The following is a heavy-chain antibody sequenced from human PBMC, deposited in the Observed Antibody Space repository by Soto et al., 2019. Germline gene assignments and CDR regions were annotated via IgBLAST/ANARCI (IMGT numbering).Heavy chain of an antibody. V-gene: IGHV3-21*02. D-gene: IGHD6-19*01. J-gene: IGHJ2*01. CDR1: GFTFSSHS. CDR2: ITSTSSFI. Sequence: EVQLVESGGGLVKPGGSLRLSCTASGFTFSSHSVNWVRQAPGKGLEWVSCITSTSSFIYYADSVKGRFTISRDNAKHSLYLKMDSLRAEDTAVYYCARGAVVGIGYFDLWGRGTPVTVSS. CDR3: ARGAVVGIGYFDL.